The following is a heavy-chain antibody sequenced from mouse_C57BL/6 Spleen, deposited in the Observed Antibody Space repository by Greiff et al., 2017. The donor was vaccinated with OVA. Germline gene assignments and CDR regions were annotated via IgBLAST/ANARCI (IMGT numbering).Heavy chain of an antibody. V-gene: IGHV2-5*01. D-gene: IGHD2-3*01. CDR3: AKNDYDGYSPFAY. CDR1: GFSLTSYG. J-gene: IGHJ3*01. CDR2: IWRGGST. Sequence: QVQLQQSGPGLVQPSQILSITCTVSGFSLTSYGVHWVRQSPGKGLEWLGVIWRGGSTDYNAAFMSRLSITKDNSKSQVFFKMNSLQADDTAIYYCAKNDYDGYSPFAYWGQGTLVTVSA.